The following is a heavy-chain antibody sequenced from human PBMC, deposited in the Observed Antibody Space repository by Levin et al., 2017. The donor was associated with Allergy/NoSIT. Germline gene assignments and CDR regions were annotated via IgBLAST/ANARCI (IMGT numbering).Heavy chain of an antibody. J-gene: IGHJ4*02. CDR2: ISSSSSYT. Sequence: GESLKISCAASGFTFSDYYMSWIRQAPGKGLEWISYISSSSSYTNYADSVNGRFTISRDNAKNSLYLQMNSLRVEDTAVYYCARDHDGEDEYFDFWGQGTLVTVSS. CDR1: GFTFSDYY. D-gene: IGHD3-10*01. V-gene: IGHV3-11*06. CDR3: ARDHDGEDEYFDF.